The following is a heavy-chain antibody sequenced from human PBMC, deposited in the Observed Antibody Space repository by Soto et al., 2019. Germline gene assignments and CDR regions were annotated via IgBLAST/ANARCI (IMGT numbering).Heavy chain of an antibody. CDR1: GGSFSGYY. D-gene: IGHD6-13*01. Sequence: SETLSLTCAVYGGSFSGYYWSWIRQPPGKGLEWIGEINHSGSTNYNPSLKSRVTISVDTSKNQFSLKLSSVTAADTAVYYCARGRLAAAGGYGMDVWGQGTTVTVSS. CDR3: ARGRLAAAGGYGMDV. V-gene: IGHV4-34*01. CDR2: INHSGST. J-gene: IGHJ6*02.